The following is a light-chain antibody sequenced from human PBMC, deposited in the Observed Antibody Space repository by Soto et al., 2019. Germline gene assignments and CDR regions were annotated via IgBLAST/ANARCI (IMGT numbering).Light chain of an antibody. V-gene: IGLV1-40*01. CDR2: GNI. CDR1: SSNIGAGYD. Sequence: QAVVTQPPSVSGAPGQTVTISCSGSSSNIGAGYDVHWYQQLPGTVPKLVIYGNINRPSGVPDRFSGSKSGPSASLAITGLQAEDEADYYCQSYDSRLSNYVFGGGTKLTVL. CDR3: QSYDSRLSNYV. J-gene: IGLJ1*01.